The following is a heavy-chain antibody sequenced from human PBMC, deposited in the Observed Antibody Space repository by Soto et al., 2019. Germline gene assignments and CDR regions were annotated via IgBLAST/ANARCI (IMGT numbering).Heavy chain of an antibody. D-gene: IGHD5-18*01. CDR3: ASGSYGPPPVDY. Sequence: GGSLRLSCAASGFTFSSYAMHWVRQAPGKGLEWVAVISYDGSNKYYADSVKGRFTISRDNSKNTLYLQMNSLRAEDTAVYYCASGSYGPPPVDYWGQGTLVTVSS. J-gene: IGHJ4*02. V-gene: IGHV3-30-3*01. CDR1: GFTFSSYA. CDR2: ISYDGSNK.